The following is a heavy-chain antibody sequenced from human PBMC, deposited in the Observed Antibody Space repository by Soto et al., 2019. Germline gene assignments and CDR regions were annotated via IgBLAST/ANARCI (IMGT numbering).Heavy chain of an antibody. CDR2: ISSSSSYI. CDR3: ARSTTTVTTLSFDY. Sequence: GGSLRLSCAASGFTFSSYSMNWVRQAPGKGLEWVSSISSSSSYIYYADSVKGRFTISRDNAKNSLYLQMNSLRAEDTAVYYCARSTTTVTTLSFDYWGQGTLVTVSS. D-gene: IGHD4-17*01. J-gene: IGHJ4*02. V-gene: IGHV3-21*01. CDR1: GFTFSSYS.